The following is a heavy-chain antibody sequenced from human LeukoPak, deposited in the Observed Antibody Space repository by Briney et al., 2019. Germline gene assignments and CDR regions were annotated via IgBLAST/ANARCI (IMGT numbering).Heavy chain of an antibody. CDR3: ARHWGQ. CDR1: GGSISSSAYY. V-gene: IGHV4-30-4*01. Sequence: PSETLSLTCTVSGGSISSSAYYWSWIRQPPGKGLEWIGYIYYSGSTYCHLSLKSRVTISVDTSKNQFSLKLASVTDAGTAVYDCARHWGQWGQGTLVTVSS. D-gene: IGHD7-27*01. J-gene: IGHJ4*02. CDR2: IYYSGST.